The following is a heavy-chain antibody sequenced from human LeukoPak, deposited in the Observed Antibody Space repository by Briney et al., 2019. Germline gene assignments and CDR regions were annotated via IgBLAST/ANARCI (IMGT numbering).Heavy chain of an antibody. D-gene: IGHD3-10*01. CDR3: ARAPRHYYGSGSYYNADAFDI. V-gene: IGHV4-30-4*01. CDR1: GGSLSSGDYY. CDR2: IYYSGST. J-gene: IGHJ3*02. Sequence: PSQTLSLTCTVSGGSLSSGDYYWSWIRQPPGKGLEWIGYIYYSGSTYYNPSLKSRVTISVDTSKNQFSLKLSSVTAADTAVYYCARAPRHYYGSGSYYNADAFDIWGQGTMVTVSS.